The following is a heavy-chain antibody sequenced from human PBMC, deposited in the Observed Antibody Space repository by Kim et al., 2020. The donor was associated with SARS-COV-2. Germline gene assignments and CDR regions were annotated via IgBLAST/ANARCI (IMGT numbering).Heavy chain of an antibody. J-gene: IGHJ3*02. V-gene: IGHV4-59*08. CDR2: IYYSGST. CDR3: ARWRLGGYSYGQKPVGAFDI. Sequence: SETLSLTCTVSGGSISSYYWSGIRQPPGEGLEWIGYIYYSGSTNYNPSLKSRVTITVDTSKNHFSLKLSSVTASDTAVYYCARWRLGGYSYGQKPVGAFDIWGQDQILTVSS. CDR1: GGSISSYY. D-gene: IGHD5-18*01.